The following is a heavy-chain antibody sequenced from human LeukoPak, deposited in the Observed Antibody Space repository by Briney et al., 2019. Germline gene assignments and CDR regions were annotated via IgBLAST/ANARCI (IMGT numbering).Heavy chain of an antibody. V-gene: IGHV4-59*01. Sequence: SETLSLTCTVSGGSISSYYWSWIRQPPGKGLEWIGYIYYSGSTNYNPSLKSRVTISVDTSKNQFSLKLSSVTAADTAVYYCASLSDYRPIDYWGQGTLVTVSS. D-gene: IGHD5/OR15-5a*01. CDR2: IYYSGST. CDR1: GGSISSYY. J-gene: IGHJ4*02. CDR3: ASLSDYRPIDY.